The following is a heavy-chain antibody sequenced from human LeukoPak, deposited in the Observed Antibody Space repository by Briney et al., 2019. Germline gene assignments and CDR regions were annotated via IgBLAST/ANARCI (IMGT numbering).Heavy chain of an antibody. Sequence: ASVKVSCKASGYTFTSYDINWVRQAPGQGLEWMGWMNPNSGNAGYAQNFQGRVTMTRNISISKAYMELSSLRSEDTPIYSCARKYGYSYYYYGLDVWGQGTTVTVSS. J-gene: IGHJ6*02. V-gene: IGHV1-8*01. CDR1: GYTFTSYD. CDR2: MNPNSGNA. D-gene: IGHD5-18*01. CDR3: ARKYGYSYYYYGLDV.